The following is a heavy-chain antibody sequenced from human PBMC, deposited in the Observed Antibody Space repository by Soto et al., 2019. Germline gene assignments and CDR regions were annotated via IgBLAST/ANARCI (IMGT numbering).Heavy chain of an antibody. CDR3: ASSPQWLVTFGWFDT. CDR1: GFTFSSYA. CDR2: ISYDGSNK. Sequence: QVQLVESGGGVVQPGRSLRLSCAASGFTFSSYAMHLVRQAPGKGLEWVAVISYDGSNKYYADSVKGRFTISRDNSKHTLYRQMNSLRAEDTAVYYCASSPQWLVTFGWFDTWGQGTLVTVSS. V-gene: IGHV3-30-3*01. D-gene: IGHD6-19*01. J-gene: IGHJ5*02.